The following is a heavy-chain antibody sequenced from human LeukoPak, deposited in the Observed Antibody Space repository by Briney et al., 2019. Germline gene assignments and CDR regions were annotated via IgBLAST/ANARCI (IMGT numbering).Heavy chain of an antibody. J-gene: IGHJ3*02. Sequence: SETLSLTCTVSGGSISSYYWSWIRQPAGKGLEWIGRIYTSGSTNYNPSLKSRVTMSVDTSKNQFSLKLSSVTAADTAVYYCACTMVRGVMASSARDDDAFDIWGQGTMVTVSS. V-gene: IGHV4-4*07. CDR1: GGSISSYY. CDR3: ACTMVRGVMASSARDDDAFDI. D-gene: IGHD3-10*01. CDR2: IYTSGST.